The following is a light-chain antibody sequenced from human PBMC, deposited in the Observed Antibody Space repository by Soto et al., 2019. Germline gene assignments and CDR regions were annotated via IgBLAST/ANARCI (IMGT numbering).Light chain of an antibody. Sequence: EIEVTQSRAKLSVSPAVSPTXFGRASQSVSSNLAWYQQKPGQAPRLLIYGASTRATGIPARFSGSGSGTEFTLTISSLEPEDSAVYFCQQFSSSPLTFGGGTKVDIK. J-gene: IGKJ4*01. CDR1: QSVSSN. CDR3: QQFSSSPLT. CDR2: GAS. V-gene: IGKV3-15*01.